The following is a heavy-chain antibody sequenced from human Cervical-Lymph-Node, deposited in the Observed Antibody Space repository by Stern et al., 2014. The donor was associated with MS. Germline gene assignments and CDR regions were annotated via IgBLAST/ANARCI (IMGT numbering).Heavy chain of an antibody. CDR2: IYYSRST. CDR3: ARGATQAFDP. CDR1: GGSISSYY. Sequence: LKVQESGPGLVKSSETLSLTCTVSGGSISSYYWSWIRQPPGKGMEWIGYIYYSRSTNYNPSLKSRVTISVDTSKNQFSLKLSSVTAADTAVYYCARGATQAFDPWGQGTLVTVSS. V-gene: IGHV4-59*01. J-gene: IGHJ5*02.